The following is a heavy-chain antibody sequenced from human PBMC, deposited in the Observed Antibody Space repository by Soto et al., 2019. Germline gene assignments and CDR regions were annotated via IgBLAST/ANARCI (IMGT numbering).Heavy chain of an antibody. CDR2: MNPNSGNT. V-gene: IGHV1-8*01. Sequence: ASVKVSCKASGYTFTSYDINWVRQATGQGLEWMGWMNPNSGNTGYAQKFQGRVTMTRNTSISTAYMELSSLRSEDTAVYYCARGWDEVVAVDGDYWGQGTLVTVSS. D-gene: IGHD2-15*01. CDR1: GYTFTSYD. CDR3: ARGWDEVVAVDGDY. J-gene: IGHJ4*02.